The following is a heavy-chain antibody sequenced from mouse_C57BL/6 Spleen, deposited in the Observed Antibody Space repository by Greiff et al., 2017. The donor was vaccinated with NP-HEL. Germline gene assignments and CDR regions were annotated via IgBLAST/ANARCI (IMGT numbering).Heavy chain of an antibody. Sequence: QVQLQQPGAELVMPGASVKLSCKASGYTFTSYWMHWVKQRPGQGLEWIGEIDPSDSYTNYNQKFKGKSTLTVDKSSSTAYMQLSSLTSEDSAVYYCATIYYYGSRYFDVWGTGTTVTVAS. CDR1: GYTFTSYW. J-gene: IGHJ1*03. CDR2: IDPSDSYT. V-gene: IGHV1-69*01. CDR3: ATIYYYGSRYFDV. D-gene: IGHD1-1*01.